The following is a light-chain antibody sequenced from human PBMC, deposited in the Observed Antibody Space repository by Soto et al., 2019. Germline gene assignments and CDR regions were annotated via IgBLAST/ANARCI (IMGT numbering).Light chain of an antibody. CDR2: GES. CDR3: QQYGSSGT. Sequence: EIVMTQSPATLSVSPGERATLSCRASQSVSSNLAWYQQKPGQAPRLLIYGESARATGIPARFSGSGSGTDFTLTISRLEPGDFAVYYCQQYGSSGTFGQGTKVDIK. V-gene: IGKV3-15*01. J-gene: IGKJ1*01. CDR1: QSVSSN.